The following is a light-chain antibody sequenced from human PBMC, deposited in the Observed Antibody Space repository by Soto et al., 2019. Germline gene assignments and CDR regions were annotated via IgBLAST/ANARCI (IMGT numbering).Light chain of an antibody. V-gene: IGLV2-23*03. Sequence: QSALTQPASVSGSPGQSITISCTGTSSDVGSYNLVSWYQQHPGKAPKLMIYEGSKRPSGVSNRFFGSKSGNTASLTISGLQAEDEADYYCCSYADSITFERVFGGGTKLTVL. CDR2: EGS. CDR3: CSYADSITFERV. J-gene: IGLJ3*02. CDR1: SSDVGSYNL.